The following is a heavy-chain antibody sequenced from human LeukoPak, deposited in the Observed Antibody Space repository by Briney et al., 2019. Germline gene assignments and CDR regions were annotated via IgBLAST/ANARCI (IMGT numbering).Heavy chain of an antibody. Sequence: GGSLRLSCAASGFTFSSYVMYWVRQAPGKGLEYVSSVSSNGGSTYYANSVKGRFTISRDNSKNTLYLQMGSLRAEDMAVYYCARGGQSKYDSSGYLNYFDYWGQGTLVTVSS. CDR2: VSSNGGST. CDR3: ARGGQSKYDSSGYLNYFDY. J-gene: IGHJ4*02. V-gene: IGHV3-64*01. D-gene: IGHD3-22*01. CDR1: GFTFSSYV.